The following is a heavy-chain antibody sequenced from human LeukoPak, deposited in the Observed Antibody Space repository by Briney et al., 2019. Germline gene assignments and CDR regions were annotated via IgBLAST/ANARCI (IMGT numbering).Heavy chain of an antibody. V-gene: IGHV3-74*01. D-gene: IGHD6-19*01. J-gene: IGHJ4*02. CDR1: GFAFSTYW. CDR3: ARGTAITAGIDF. CDR2: INPEGAST. Sequence: GGSLRLSCTASGFAFSTYWMFWVRQAPGKGLVWVSQINPEGASTTYGDPAKGRFTASRDNAKNALHLQMNSLRIDDTAVYYCARGTAITAGIDFWGQGTLVTVSS.